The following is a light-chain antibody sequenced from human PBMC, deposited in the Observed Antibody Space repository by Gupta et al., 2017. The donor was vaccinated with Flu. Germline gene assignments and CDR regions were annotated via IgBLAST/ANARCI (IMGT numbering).Light chain of an antibody. CDR2: DVS. CDR1: SSDVGGYNY. Sequence: QSALTQPRSVSGSPGQSVTISCTGTSSDVGGYNYVSWYQQHPGKAPKLIIYDVSKRPSGVPDRFSGSKSGNTASLTISGLQAEDEADYCCCSYTGRYTFHVVFGGGTKLTVL. V-gene: IGLV2-11*01. CDR3: CSYTGRYTFHVV. J-gene: IGLJ2*01.